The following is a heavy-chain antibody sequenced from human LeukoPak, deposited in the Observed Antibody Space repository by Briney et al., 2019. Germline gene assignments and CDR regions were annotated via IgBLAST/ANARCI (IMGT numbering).Heavy chain of an antibody. V-gene: IGHV4-39*07. D-gene: IGHD3-16*01. Sequence: PSETLSLTCTVSGGSISSSSYYWGWIRQPPGKGLEWIGSIYYSGSTYYNPSLKSRVTISVDTSKNQFSLKLSSVTAADTAVYYCARDYVEAYYYYYYMDVWGKGTTVTVSS. CDR2: IYYSGST. CDR3: ARDYVEAYYYYYYMDV. J-gene: IGHJ6*03. CDR1: GGSISSSSYY.